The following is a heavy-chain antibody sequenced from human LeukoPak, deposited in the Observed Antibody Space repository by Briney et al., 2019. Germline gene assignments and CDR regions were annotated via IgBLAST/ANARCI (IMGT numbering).Heavy chain of an antibody. J-gene: IGHJ4*02. CDR1: GFDFSDYY. Sequence: GGSLRLSCAASGFDFSDYYMTWIRQAPGKGLEWISYISSSGSSVYYADSVKGRFTISRDNSKNTLYLQMNSLRAEDTAVYYCAKDSDYSIGYFDYWGQGTLVTVSS. V-gene: IGHV3-11*01. CDR2: ISSSGSSV. CDR3: AKDSDYSIGYFDY. D-gene: IGHD4-11*01.